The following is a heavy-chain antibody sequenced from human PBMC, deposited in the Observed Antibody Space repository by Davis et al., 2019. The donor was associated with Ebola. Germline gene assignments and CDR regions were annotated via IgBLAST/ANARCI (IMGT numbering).Heavy chain of an antibody. CDR3: ARVWGVAARWANWFDP. V-gene: IGHV4-34*01. Sequence: SETLSLTCTVSGGSISSYYWSWIRQPPGKGLEWIGEINHSGSTNYNPSLKSRVTISVDTSKNQFSLKLSSVTAADTAVYYRARVWGVAARWANWFDPWGQGTLVTVSS. J-gene: IGHJ5*02. D-gene: IGHD6-25*01. CDR1: GGSISSYY. CDR2: INHSGST.